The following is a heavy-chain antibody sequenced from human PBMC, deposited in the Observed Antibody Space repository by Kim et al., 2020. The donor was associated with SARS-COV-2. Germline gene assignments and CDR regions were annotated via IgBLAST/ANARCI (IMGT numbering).Heavy chain of an antibody. Sequence: GGSLRLSCAASGFTFSSYAMHWVRQAPGKGLEWVAVIWYDGSNKYYADSVKGRFTISRDNSKNTLYLQMNSLRAEDTAVYYCAKDRRDGYNYVPPDFDYWGQGTLVTVSS. V-gene: IGHV3-33*06. D-gene: IGHD5-12*01. CDR2: IWYDGSNK. CDR3: AKDRRDGYNYVPPDFDY. CDR1: GFTFSSYA. J-gene: IGHJ4*02.